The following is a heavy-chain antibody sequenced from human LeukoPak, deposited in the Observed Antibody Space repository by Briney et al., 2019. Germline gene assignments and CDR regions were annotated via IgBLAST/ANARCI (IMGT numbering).Heavy chain of an antibody. V-gene: IGHV3-30*02. J-gene: IGHJ4*02. CDR2: IHFDGGNE. D-gene: IGHD5-12*01. Sequence: PGGSLRLSCAASGFTFNSYVMHWVRQAPGKGLEWVAFIHFDGGNEHYADAVKGRFTISRDDLKDTLYLQMKNLRAEDTAVYYCAKDGAWLRFDDWGQGILVTVSS. CDR1: GFTFNSYV. CDR3: AKDGAWLRFDD.